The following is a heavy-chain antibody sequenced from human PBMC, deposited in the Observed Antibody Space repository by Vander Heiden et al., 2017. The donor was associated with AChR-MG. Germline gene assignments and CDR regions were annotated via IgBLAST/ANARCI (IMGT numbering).Heavy chain of an antibody. CDR3: AREGWQQLVHYYMDV. J-gene: IGHJ6*03. Sequence: QVQLVESGGGVVQPGRSLRLSCAASGFTFSSYAMHWVRQAPGKGLEWVAVISYDGSNKYYADSVKGRFTISRDNSKNTLYLQMNSLRAEDTAVYYCAREGWQQLVHYYMDVWGKGTTVTVSS. CDR1: GFTFSSYA. V-gene: IGHV3-30-3*01. D-gene: IGHD6-13*01. CDR2: ISYDGSNK.